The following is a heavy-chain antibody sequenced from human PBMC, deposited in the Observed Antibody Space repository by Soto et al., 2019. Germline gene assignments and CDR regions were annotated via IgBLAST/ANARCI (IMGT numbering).Heavy chain of an antibody. CDR3: ARVKDYGGNSGNYYDMDV. J-gene: IGHJ6*02. V-gene: IGHV3-48*04. D-gene: IGHD2-21*02. CDR1: GFTFSTYS. Sequence: PGGSLRLSCAASGFTFSTYSINWVRQAPGKGLEWVSYISSSSSTMYYADSVKGRFTISRDNAKNSLYLQMNSLRAEDTAVYYCARVKDYGGNSGNYYDMDVWGQGTTVTVS. CDR2: ISSSSSTM.